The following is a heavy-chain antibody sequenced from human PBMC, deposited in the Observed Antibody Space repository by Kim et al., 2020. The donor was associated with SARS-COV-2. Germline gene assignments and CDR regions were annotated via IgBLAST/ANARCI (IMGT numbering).Heavy chain of an antibody. CDR2: IYYSGST. V-gene: IGHV4-39*01. CDR3: ARQSGWTYNWFDP. J-gene: IGHJ5*02. Sequence: SETLSLTCTVSGGSISSSSYYWGWIRQPPGKGLEWIGSIYYSGSTYYNPSLKSRVTISVDTSKNQFSLKLSSVTAADTAVYYCARQSGWTYNWFDPWGQG. D-gene: IGHD6-19*01. CDR1: GGSISSSSYY.